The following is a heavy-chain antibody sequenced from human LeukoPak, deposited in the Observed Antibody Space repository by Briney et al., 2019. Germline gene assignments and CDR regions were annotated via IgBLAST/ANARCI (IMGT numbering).Heavy chain of an antibody. CDR1: GGSISNYY. CDR3: ARAVGTSRNFFDY. J-gene: IGHJ4*02. V-gene: IGHV4-59*12. Sequence: SETLSLTCTVSGGSISNYYWSWIRQPPGKGLECIGSIYHSGSTYYNPSLKSRVTISVDTSKNQFSLNLSSVTAADTAMYYCARAVGTSRNFFDYWGQGTLVTVSS. CDR2: IYHSGST. D-gene: IGHD4-23*01.